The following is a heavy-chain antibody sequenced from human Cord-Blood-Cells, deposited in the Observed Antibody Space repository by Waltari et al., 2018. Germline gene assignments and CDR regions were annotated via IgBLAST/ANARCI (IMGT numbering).Heavy chain of an antibody. CDR3: ARDRPEEFGNWFDP. V-gene: IGHV4-31*03. CDR1: GGSISSGGYY. D-gene: IGHD3-16*01. CDR2: IYYSGST. J-gene: IGHJ5*02. Sequence: QVQLQESGPGLVKPSQTLSLTCTVSGGSISSGGYYWSWIRQHPGKGLEWIGYIYYSGSTYYTPALKSRVTISVDTSKNQFSLKLSSVTAADTAVYYCARDRPEEFGNWFDPWGQGTLVTVSS.